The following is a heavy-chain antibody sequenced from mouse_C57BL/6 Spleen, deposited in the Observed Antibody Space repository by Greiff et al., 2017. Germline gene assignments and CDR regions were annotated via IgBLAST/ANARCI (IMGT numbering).Heavy chain of an antibody. CDR1: GYSFTSYY. CDR3: ASTTVVARAMDY. CDR2: IYPGSGNT. J-gene: IGHJ4*01. Sequence: QVQLQQSGPELVKPGASVKISCKASGYSFTSYYIHWVKQRPGQGLEWIGWIYPGSGNTKYNEKFKGKATLTADTSSSTAYMQLSSLTSEDSAVYYCASTTVVARAMDYWGQGTSVTVSS. D-gene: IGHD1-1*01. V-gene: IGHV1-66*01.